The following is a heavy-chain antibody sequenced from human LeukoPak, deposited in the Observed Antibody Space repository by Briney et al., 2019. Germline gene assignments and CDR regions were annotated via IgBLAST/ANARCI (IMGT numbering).Heavy chain of an antibody. D-gene: IGHD5-18*01. V-gene: IGHV1-18*01. CDR2: ISANNGNT. Sequence: ASVKVSRKASGGTFSSYAISWVRQAPGQGLEWMGWISANNGNTNYAQRVQGRVTMTTDTSTSTAYMELRSLTSDDTAVYYCARGGTVVDTANPFDYWGQGTLVTVSS. CDR1: GGTFSSYA. CDR3: ARGGTVVDTANPFDY. J-gene: IGHJ4*02.